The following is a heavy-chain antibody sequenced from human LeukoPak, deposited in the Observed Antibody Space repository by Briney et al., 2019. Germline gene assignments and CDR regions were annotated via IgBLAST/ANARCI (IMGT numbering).Heavy chain of an antibody. V-gene: IGHV3-23*01. Sequence: AGGSLRLSCAASGFTFSSYAMSWVRQAPGKGLEWVSAISGSGGSTYYADSVKGRFTISRDNSKNTLYLQMNSLRAEDTAVYYCAKDRRTIFGVVITLEYWGQGTLVTVSS. J-gene: IGHJ4*02. D-gene: IGHD3-3*01. CDR3: AKDRRTIFGVVITLEY. CDR2: ISGSGGST. CDR1: GFTFSSYA.